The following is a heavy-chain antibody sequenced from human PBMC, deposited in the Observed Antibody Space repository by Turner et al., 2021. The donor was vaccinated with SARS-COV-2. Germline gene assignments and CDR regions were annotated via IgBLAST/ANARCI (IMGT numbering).Heavy chain of an antibody. J-gene: IGHJ6*02. Sequence: QVQLVESGGDVVQPGRSLRLSCAASGFIFSKFAMPWVRQAPGKGLEWVAVMSFPGSNKYYADSVKGRFTISRDNSKNTLYLQMNSLRPEDTAVYYCVKDISEYGYGFDGLAVWGQGTTVTVSS. CDR1: GFIFSKFA. CDR2: MSFPGSNK. V-gene: IGHV3-30-3*02. D-gene: IGHD5-18*01. CDR3: VKDISEYGYGFDGLAV.